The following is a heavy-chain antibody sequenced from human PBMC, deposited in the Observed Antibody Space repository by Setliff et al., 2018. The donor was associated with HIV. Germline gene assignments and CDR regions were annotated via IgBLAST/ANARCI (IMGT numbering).Heavy chain of an antibody. V-gene: IGHV4-61*02. CDR2: IYTNGNT. CDR1: GGSISRGSYY. CDR3: ARGWVRGPIISPGTYFSYGLDV. J-gene: IGHJ6*02. D-gene: IGHD3-10*01. Sequence: SETLSLTCTVSGGSISRGSYYWSWIRQPAGKGLEWIGRIYTNGNTNYNPSLKSRVTISVDTSKNQSSLKLTSMTAADTAVYYCARGWVRGPIISPGTYFSYGLDVWGQGTPVTVSS.